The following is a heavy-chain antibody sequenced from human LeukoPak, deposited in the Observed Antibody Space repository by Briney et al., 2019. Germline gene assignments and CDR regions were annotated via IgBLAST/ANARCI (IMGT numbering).Heavy chain of an antibody. J-gene: IGHJ5*02. CDR1: GGSFSGYY. V-gene: IGHV4-34*01. CDR3: ARGRRIRFLEWSQNWFDP. D-gene: IGHD3-3*01. CDR2: INHSGST. Sequence: PETLSLTCAVYGGSFSGYYWSWIRQPPGKGLEWIGEINHSGSTNYNPSLKSRVTISVDTSKNQFSLKLSSVTAADTAVYYCARGRRIRFLEWSQNWFDPWGQGTLVTVSS.